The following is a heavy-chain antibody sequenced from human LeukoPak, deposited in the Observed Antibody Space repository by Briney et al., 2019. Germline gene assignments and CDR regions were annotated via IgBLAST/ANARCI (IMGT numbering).Heavy chain of an antibody. J-gene: IGHJ6*03. D-gene: IGHD3-22*01. CDR3: ARMDPYYYDSSGPYGGGDYYYMDV. CDR2: IIPMFGTA. Sequence: SVKVSCKASGGTFSSYAISWVRQAPGQGLEWMGGIIPMFGTANYAQKFQGRVTITADESTSTAYMELSSLRSEDTAVYYCARMDPYYYDSSGPYGGGDYYYMDVWGKGTTVTVSS. CDR1: GGTFSSYA. V-gene: IGHV1-69*13.